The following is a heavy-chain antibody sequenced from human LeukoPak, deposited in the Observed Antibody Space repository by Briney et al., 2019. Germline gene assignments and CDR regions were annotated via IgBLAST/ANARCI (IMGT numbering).Heavy chain of an antibody. D-gene: IGHD3-22*01. CDR2: IIPIFGIA. Sequence: GASVKVSCKASGGTFSSYAISWVRQAPGQGREWMGRIIPIFGIANYAQKFQGRVTITADKSTSTAYMELSSLRSEDTAVYYCARAAPYYYDSSGDYAFDIWGQGTMVTVSS. CDR3: ARAAPYYYDSSGDYAFDI. V-gene: IGHV1-69*10. J-gene: IGHJ3*02. CDR1: GGTFSSYA.